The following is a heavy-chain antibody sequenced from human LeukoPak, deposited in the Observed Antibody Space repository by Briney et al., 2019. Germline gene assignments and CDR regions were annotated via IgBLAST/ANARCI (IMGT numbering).Heavy chain of an antibody. CDR2: IYYSGST. J-gene: IGHJ4*02. V-gene: IGHV4-61*01. CDR1: GGSVSSGSYY. D-gene: IGHD3-10*01. Sequence: SETLSLTCTVSGGSVSSGSYYWSWIRQPPGKGLEWIGYIYYSGSTNYNPSLKSRVTISVDTSKNQFSLKLSSVTAADTAVYYCARGLYYGSGSSMVSYWGQGTLVTVSS. CDR3: ARGLYYGSGSSMVSY.